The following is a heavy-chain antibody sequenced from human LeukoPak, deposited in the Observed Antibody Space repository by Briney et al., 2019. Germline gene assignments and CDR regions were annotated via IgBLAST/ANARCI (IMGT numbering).Heavy chain of an antibody. Sequence: SETLSLTCTVSGGSISSGDYYWRWIRQPPGKGLEWIGYIYYSGSTYYNPSLKSRFTISVDTTKNQFSLKLSSVTAADTAVYYCARDCSGGSCYIDYWGQGTLVTVSS. V-gene: IGHV4-30-4*08. D-gene: IGHD2-15*01. CDR1: GGSISSGDYY. J-gene: IGHJ4*02. CDR2: IYYSGST. CDR3: ARDCSGGSCYIDY.